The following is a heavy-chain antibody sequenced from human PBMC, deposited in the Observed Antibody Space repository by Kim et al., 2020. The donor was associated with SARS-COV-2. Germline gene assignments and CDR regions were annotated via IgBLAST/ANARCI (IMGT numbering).Heavy chain of an antibody. CDR1: GYTFTSYA. CDR3: ARIATIFEYYYDSSGYSDY. D-gene: IGHD3-22*01. CDR2: INAGNGNT. J-gene: IGHJ4*02. V-gene: IGHV1-3*01. Sequence: ASVKVSCKASGYTFTSYAMHWVRQAPGQRLEWMGWINAGNGNTKYSQKFQGRVTITRDTSASTAYMELSSLRSEDTAVYYCARIATIFEYYYDSSGYSDYWGQGTLVTVSS.